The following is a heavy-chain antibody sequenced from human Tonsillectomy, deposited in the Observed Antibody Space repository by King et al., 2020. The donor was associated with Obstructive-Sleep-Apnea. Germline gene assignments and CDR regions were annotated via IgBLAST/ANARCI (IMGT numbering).Heavy chain of an antibody. Sequence: QLVQSGGGVVQPGRSLRLSCAASGFTFSSYAMHWVRQAPGKGLEWVAVISYDGSNKYYADSVKGRFTISRDNSKNTLYLQMNSLRAEGTAVYYCARPYNWNDQAPFDYWGQGTLVTVSS. D-gene: IGHD1-20*01. CDR1: GFTFSSYA. V-gene: IGHV3-30*04. CDR2: ISYDGSNK. CDR3: ARPYNWNDQAPFDY. J-gene: IGHJ4*02.